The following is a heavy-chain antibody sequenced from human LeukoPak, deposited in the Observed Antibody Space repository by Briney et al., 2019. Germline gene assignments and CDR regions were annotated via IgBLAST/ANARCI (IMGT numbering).Heavy chain of an antibody. CDR1: GFTVSDFW. Sequence: GGSLRLSRAASGFTVSDFWMIWLRQAPGRGLDWVGHIRTKSEGATTQYAAPVKGRFIVSRDDSKNTVYLQMDSLQSDDTAVYYCVKRWFDPWGQGALVTVSS. CDR3: VKRWFDP. J-gene: IGHJ5*02. CDR2: IRTKSEGATT. V-gene: IGHV3-15*01.